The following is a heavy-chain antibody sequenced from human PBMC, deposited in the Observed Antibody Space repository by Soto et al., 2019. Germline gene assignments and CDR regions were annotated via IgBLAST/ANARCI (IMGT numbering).Heavy chain of an antibody. J-gene: IGHJ6*02. Sequence: EVQLVESGGGLVQPGGSLRLSCAASGFTFSSYSMNWVRQAPGKGLEWVSYISSSSSTIYYADSVKGRFTISRDNAKNSLYLQMNSLRDEDTAVYYCARDIYDFWSGYPYYYYGMDVWCQGTTVTVSS. CDR2: ISSSSSTI. V-gene: IGHV3-48*02. CDR3: ARDIYDFWSGYPYYYYGMDV. D-gene: IGHD3-3*01. CDR1: GFTFSSYS.